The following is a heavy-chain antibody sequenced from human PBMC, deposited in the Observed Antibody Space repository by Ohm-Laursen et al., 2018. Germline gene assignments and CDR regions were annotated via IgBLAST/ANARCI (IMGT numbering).Heavy chain of an antibody. Sequence: ASVKVSCKASGYTFINYDIHWVRQASGQGLEWMGWMNPKNDDTGYAHKFQGRVTMSRNTSISTANLEMTSLRSEDTAVYYCARGRISGTRRALDIWGQGTLVTVSS. J-gene: IGHJ3*02. V-gene: IGHV1-8*01. CDR1: GYTFINYD. D-gene: IGHD1-7*01. CDR2: MNPKNDDT. CDR3: ARGRISGTRRALDI.